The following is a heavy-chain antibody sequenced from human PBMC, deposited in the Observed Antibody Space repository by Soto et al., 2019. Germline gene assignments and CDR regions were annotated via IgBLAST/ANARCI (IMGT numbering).Heavy chain of an antibody. CDR1: GGTFGNSA. J-gene: IGHJ6*02. V-gene: IGHV1-69*12. CDR2: IIPIFSTP. Sequence: QVQLVQAGAEVKTPGSSVTVSGKASGGTFGNSAISWVRQAPVQGLEWMGGIIPIFSTPDYAEKFQVRVTITADDSTSTAYMELTSLRSVGTAVYYCARYKDPQQLCGNYYSAIDVWGQGTTVTVSS. D-gene: IGHD3-16*01. CDR3: ARYKDPQQLCGNYYSAIDV.